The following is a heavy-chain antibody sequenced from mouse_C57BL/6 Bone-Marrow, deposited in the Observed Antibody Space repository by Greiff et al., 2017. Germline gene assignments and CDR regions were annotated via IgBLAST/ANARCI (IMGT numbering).Heavy chain of an antibody. D-gene: IGHD2-3*01. CDR2: IDPETGGT. V-gene: IGHV1-15*01. Sequence: QVQLKASGAELVRPGASVTLSCKASGYTFTDYEMHWVKQTPVHGLEWIGAIDPETGGTAYNQKFKGKAILTADKSSSTAYMELRSLTSEDSAVYYCTMDGYWGQGTSVTVSS. CDR3: TMDGY. J-gene: IGHJ4*01. CDR1: GYTFTDYE.